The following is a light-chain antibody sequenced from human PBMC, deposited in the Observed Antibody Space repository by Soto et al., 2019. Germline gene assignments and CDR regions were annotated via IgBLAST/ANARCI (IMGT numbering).Light chain of an antibody. Sequence: DIQMTQSPASLSASVGDRVTITCRASQNIKKYLNWYQQKPGKAPNLLIYTASSLQVGFPSRFSGSGSGTDFTLTISSLQPEDFATYYCQQSFGTPLTFGGATKVEIK. J-gene: IGKJ4*01. CDR3: QQSFGTPLT. CDR1: QNIKKY. CDR2: TAS. V-gene: IGKV1-39*01.